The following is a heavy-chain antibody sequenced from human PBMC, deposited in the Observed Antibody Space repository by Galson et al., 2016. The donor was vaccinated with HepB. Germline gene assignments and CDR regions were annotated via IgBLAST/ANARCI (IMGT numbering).Heavy chain of an antibody. J-gene: IGHJ6*02. D-gene: IGHD3-10*01. Sequence: SVKVSCKASGYRFPTYGISWVRQAPGQGLEWLGWISANSGNTIYAQKFQDRVTMTRDTSASTVYMDLRSLRSDDTAVYYCASAYYHYYYYYAMDVWGQGTTVTVSS. CDR3: ASAYYHYYYYYAMDV. V-gene: IGHV1-18*04. CDR1: GYRFPTYG. CDR2: ISANSGNT.